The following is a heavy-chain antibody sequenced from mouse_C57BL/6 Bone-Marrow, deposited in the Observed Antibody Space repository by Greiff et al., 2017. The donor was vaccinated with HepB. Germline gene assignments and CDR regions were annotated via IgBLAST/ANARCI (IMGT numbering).Heavy chain of an antibody. CDR2: IRNKANNHAT. Sequence: EVKLMESGGGLVQPGGSMKLSCAASGFTFSDAWMDWVRQSPEKGLEWVAEIRNKANNHATYYAESVKGRFTISRDDSKSSVYLQMNSLRAEDTGIYYCTHYGSSYDYAMDYWGQGTSVTVSS. CDR1: GFTFSDAW. D-gene: IGHD1-1*01. V-gene: IGHV6-6*01. J-gene: IGHJ4*01. CDR3: THYGSSYDYAMDY.